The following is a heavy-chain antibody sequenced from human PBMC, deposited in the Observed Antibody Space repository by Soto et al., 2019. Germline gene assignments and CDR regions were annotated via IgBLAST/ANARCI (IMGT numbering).Heavy chain of an antibody. CDR3: ASYHYFDFWIGSRHYMDA. Sequence: QVHLEQWGAGLLKPSETLSLTCAVYGGSLSGYFWSWVHQSPGKGLEWIGEINHSGSTNYNPSLKSRVIISADTSKHQFSLRLSSVTAADSGIYYCASYHYFDFWIGSRHYMDAWGRGTTVTVSS. J-gene: IGHJ6*03. V-gene: IGHV4-34*01. CDR2: INHSGST. D-gene: IGHD3-3*01. CDR1: GGSLSGYF.